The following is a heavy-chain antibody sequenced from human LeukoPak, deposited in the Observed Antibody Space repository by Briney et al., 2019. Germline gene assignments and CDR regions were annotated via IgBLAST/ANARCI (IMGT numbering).Heavy chain of an antibody. J-gene: IGHJ4*02. CDR3: TRYNNDHFDY. V-gene: IGHV3-23*01. CDR2: IRGGGENT. CDR1: GFTFSTYS. Sequence: GGSLRLSCAASGFTFSTYSMSWVRQAPGKGLEWVSAIRGGGENTYYADSVKGRFTISRDNFKNTMSVQMDDLRAEDTAVYYCTRYNNDHFDYWGQGTLVTVSS. D-gene: IGHD1-14*01.